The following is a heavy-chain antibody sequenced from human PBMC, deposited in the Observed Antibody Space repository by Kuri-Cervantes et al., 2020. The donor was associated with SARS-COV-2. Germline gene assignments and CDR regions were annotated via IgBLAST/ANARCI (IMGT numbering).Heavy chain of an antibody. CDR2: INHGGST. V-gene: IGHV4-34*01. Sequence: ESLKISCAVYGGSFSDYAWTWIRQTPEKGLEWIGQINHGGSTSYNPSLKSRVTISVDTSKKQFSLKLTSVTVADTAVYYCARVKSVVTPDIDYWGQGTLVTVSS. CDR3: ARVKSVVTPDIDY. CDR1: GGSFSDYA. D-gene: IGHD4-23*01. J-gene: IGHJ4*02.